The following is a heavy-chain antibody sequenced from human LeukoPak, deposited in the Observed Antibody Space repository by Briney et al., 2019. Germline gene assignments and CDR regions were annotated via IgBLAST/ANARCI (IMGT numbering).Heavy chain of an antibody. D-gene: IGHD3-3*01. CDR2: IYYSGST. V-gene: IGHV4-30-4*01. CDR3: ARSYYDFWSGYYNVFFDY. J-gene: IGHJ4*02. CDR1: GGSISSGDYY. Sequence: SETLSLTCTVSGGSISSGDYYWSWIRQPPGKGLEWIGYIYYSGSTYYNPSLKSRVTISVGTSKNQFSLRLSSVTAADTAVYYCARSYYDFWSGYYNVFFDYWGQGTLVTVSS.